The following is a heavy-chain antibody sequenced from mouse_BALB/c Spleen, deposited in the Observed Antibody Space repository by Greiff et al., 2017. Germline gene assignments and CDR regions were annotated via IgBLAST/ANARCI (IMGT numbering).Heavy chain of an antibody. D-gene: IGHD4-1*01. CDR1: GYTFTDYA. CDR3: ARSQTGRFAY. CDR2: ISTYYGDA. J-gene: IGHJ3*01. V-gene: IGHV1S137*01. Sequence: QVQLQQSGAELVRPGVSVKISCKGSGYTFTDYAMHWVKQSHAKSLEWIGVISTYYGDASYNQKFKGKATMTVDKSSSTAYMELARLTSEDSAIYYCARSQTGRFAYWGQGTLVTVSA.